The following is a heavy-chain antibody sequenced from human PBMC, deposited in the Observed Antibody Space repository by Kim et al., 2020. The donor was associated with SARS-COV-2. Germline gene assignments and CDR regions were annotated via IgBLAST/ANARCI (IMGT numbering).Heavy chain of an antibody. CDR2: ISYDGSNK. Sequence: GGSLRLSCAASGITFSHYGMHWVRQAPGKGLEWVAVISYDGSNKYYADSVQGRFTISRDNSKNTLYLQMNSLRAEDTAVYYCAKDGQGVGAPTLSYWGQGTLVTVSS. J-gene: IGHJ4*02. CDR1: GITFSHYG. D-gene: IGHD1-26*01. V-gene: IGHV3-30*18. CDR3: AKDGQGVGAPTLSY.